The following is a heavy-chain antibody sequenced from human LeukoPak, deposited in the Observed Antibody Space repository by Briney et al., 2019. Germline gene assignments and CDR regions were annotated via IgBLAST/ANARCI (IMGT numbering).Heavy chain of an antibody. J-gene: IGHJ4*02. CDR1: GFTVSSNY. V-gene: IGHV3-66*01. CDR2: IYSGDST. CDR3: ARGHTAVTRHFDF. Sequence: GGSLRLSCAASGFTVSSNYMTWVRQAPGKGLEWVSIIYSGDSTYYADSVKGRFTISRDNSKNTLYLQMNSLRTEDTAVYYCARGHTAVTRHFDFWGQGTLVTVSS. D-gene: IGHD4-17*01.